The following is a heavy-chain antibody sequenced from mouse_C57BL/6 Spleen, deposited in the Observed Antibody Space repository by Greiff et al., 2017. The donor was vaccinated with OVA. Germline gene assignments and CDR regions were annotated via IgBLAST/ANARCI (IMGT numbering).Heavy chain of an antibody. Sequence: QVQLQQPGTELVKPGASVKLSCKASGYTFTSYWMHWVKQRPGQGLEWIGNINPSNGGTNYNEKFKSKATLTVDKSSSTAYMQLSSLTSEDSAVYYGARENGNYPLNFDYWGQGTTLTVSS. CDR2: INPSNGGT. CDR3: ARENGNYPLNFDY. J-gene: IGHJ2*01. CDR1: GYTFTSYW. D-gene: IGHD2-1*01. V-gene: IGHV1-53*01.